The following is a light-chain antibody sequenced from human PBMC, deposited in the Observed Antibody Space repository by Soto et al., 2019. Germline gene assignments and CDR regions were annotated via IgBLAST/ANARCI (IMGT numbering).Light chain of an antibody. CDR3: LQHTGYPIT. Sequence: EIVRTQSPATVSVSPGEIATLSSRASQSVSSNLAWYQQKPGQAPSLLIYGASTRATGTPARFSGSGSGTEFTLTISGLQPEDFATYYCLQHTGYPITFGQGTRLENK. J-gene: IGKJ5*01. CDR1: QSVSSN. V-gene: IGKV3-15*01. CDR2: GAS.